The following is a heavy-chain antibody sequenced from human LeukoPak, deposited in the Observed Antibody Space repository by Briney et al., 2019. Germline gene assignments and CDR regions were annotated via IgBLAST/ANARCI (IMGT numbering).Heavy chain of an antibody. CDR3: ARGRYEMGV. CDR2: IAHSGNGM. Sequence: GGPLRLSCAASGFTFSDYYMTWMRHAPEKGREGVSHIAHSGNGMWYADAVKGRFTISRDNAKNLLFLQMDSLRAEDTAVYYCARGRYEMGVWGQGTRVSVSS. CDR1: GFTFSDYY. J-gene: IGHJ6*02. V-gene: IGHV3-11*01.